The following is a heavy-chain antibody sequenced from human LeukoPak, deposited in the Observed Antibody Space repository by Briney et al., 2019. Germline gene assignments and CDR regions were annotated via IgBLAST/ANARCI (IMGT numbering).Heavy chain of an antibody. V-gene: IGHV4-59*08. CDR2: IYYDGST. Sequence: PSETLSLTYTVSGASITDYYWSWIRQSPGKGLEWIGYIYYDGSTNYNPSLKGRVSILVDTSKNQFSLKLSSMTAADTAVYYCTRHLSDSGSYQALWYWGQGTLVTVSS. D-gene: IGHD3-10*01. CDR3: TRHLSDSGSYQALWY. CDR1: GASITDYY. J-gene: IGHJ4*02.